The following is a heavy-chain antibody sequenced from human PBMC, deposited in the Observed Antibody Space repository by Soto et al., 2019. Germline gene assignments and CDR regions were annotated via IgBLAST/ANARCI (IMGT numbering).Heavy chain of an antibody. CDR3: ARRGNWNYFYYYYYGMDV. Sequence: PSQALSRTCAISGERVSRNRASWNWIRQYPSRGLEWLGRTYYRSKWYNDYAVSVKSRITINPDTSKNQFSLQLNSVTPEDTAVYYCARRGNWNYFYYYYYGMDVWGQGTTVTVSS. J-gene: IGHJ6*02. D-gene: IGHD1-7*01. V-gene: IGHV6-1*01. CDR2: TYYRSKWYN. CDR1: GERVSRNRAS.